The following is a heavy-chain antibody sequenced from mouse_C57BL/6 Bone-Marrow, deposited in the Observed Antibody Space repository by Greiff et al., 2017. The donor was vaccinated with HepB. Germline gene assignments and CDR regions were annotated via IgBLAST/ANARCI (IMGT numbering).Heavy chain of an antibody. D-gene: IGHD4-1*02. CDR1: GFNIKDDY. CDR2: IDPENGDT. J-gene: IGHJ3*01. V-gene: IGHV14-4*01. Sequence: VQLQQSGAELVRPGASVKLSCTASGFNIKDDYMHWVKQRPEQGLEWIGWIDPENGDTEYASKFQGKATITADTSSNTAYLQLSSLTSEDTAIYYCVPTGAWFAYWGQGTLVTVSA. CDR3: VPTGAWFAY.